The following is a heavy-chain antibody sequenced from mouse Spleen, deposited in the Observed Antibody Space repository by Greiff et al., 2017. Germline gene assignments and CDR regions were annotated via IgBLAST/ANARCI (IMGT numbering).Heavy chain of an antibody. CDR2: INPSNGGT. D-gene: IGHD1-1*01. V-gene: IGHV1-53*01. CDR3: ARSMGEAVLLRYPDY. CDR1: GYTFTSYW. Sequence: QVQLQQPGTELVKPGASVKLSCKASGYTFTSYWMHWVKQRPGQGLEWIGNINPSNGGTNYNEKFKSKATLTVDKSSSTAYMQLSSLTSEDSAVYYCARSMGEAVLLRYPDYWGQGTTLTVSS. J-gene: IGHJ2*01.